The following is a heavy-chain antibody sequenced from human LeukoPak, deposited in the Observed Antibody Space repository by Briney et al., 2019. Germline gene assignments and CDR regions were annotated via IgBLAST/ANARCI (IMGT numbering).Heavy chain of an antibody. CDR2: ISSSSSYI. Sequence: PGGSLRLSCAASGFTFSSYSMNWVRQAPGKGLEWVSSISSSSSYIYYADSVKGRFTISRDNAKNSLYLQMNSLRAEDTAMYYCARRPSPPDAFDIWGQGTMVTVSS. CDR1: GFTFSSYS. V-gene: IGHV3-21*01. CDR3: ARRPSPPDAFDI. J-gene: IGHJ3*02.